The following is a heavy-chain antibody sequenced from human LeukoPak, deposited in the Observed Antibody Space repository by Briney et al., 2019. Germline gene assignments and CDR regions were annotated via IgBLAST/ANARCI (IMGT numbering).Heavy chain of an antibody. V-gene: IGHV3-33*06. D-gene: IGHD2-15*01. CDR2: IWYDGSNK. CDR3: AKDRTRLGYCSGGSCYPGYYFDY. Sequence: GGSLRLSCAASGFTFSSYAMSWVRQAPGKGLEWVAVIWYDGSNKYYADSVKGRFTISRDNSKNTLYLQMNSLRAEDTAVYYCAKDRTRLGYCSGGSCYPGYYFDYWGQGTLVTVSS. CDR1: GFTFSSYA. J-gene: IGHJ4*02.